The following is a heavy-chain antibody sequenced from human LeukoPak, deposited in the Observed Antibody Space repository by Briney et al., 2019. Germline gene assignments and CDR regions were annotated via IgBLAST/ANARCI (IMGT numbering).Heavy chain of an antibody. CDR3: ARDGGGTGGTYHHTFDL. V-gene: IGHV3-48*02. D-gene: IGHD1-26*01. CDR2: VTTSSSAI. Sequence: GGSLRLSCAASGFSFSNYNMNWVRQGPGKGLEWISYVTTSSSAIYYADSVKGRFTISRDSAKSSLYLQMDSLRDEDTAVYYCARDGGGTGGTYHHTFDLWGQGTMVTVSS. J-gene: IGHJ3*01. CDR1: GFSFSNYN.